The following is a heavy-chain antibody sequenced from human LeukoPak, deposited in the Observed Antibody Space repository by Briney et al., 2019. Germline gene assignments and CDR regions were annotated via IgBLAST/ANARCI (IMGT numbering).Heavy chain of an antibody. Sequence: SVKVSCKASGGTFSSYTISWVRQAPGQGLEWMGRIIPILGIANYAQKFQGRVTITADKSTSTAYMELSSLRSEDTAVYYCARAGDFWPHMDVWGKGTTVTVSS. CDR3: ARAGDFWPHMDV. D-gene: IGHD3-3*01. CDR1: GGTFSSYT. V-gene: IGHV1-69*02. CDR2: IIPILGIA. J-gene: IGHJ6*03.